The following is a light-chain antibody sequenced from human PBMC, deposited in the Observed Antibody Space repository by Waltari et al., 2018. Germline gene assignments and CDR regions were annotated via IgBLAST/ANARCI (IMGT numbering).Light chain of an antibody. CDR1: QDINRW. J-gene: IGKJ5*01. CDR2: ASS. CDR3: QHPDTFPLP. V-gene: IGKV1D-12*01. Sequence: DIQMTQSPSSVSASVGDRVTITCRASQDINRWLAWYQQKPGKAPKLLIYASSTVKPWVPSRCGGSGSGTDYTLTINTLQPEAFAIYYCQHPDTFPLPFGQGTRLEIK.